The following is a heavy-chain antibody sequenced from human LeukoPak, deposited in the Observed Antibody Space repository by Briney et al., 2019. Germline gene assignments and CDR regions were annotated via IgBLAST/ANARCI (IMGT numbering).Heavy chain of an antibody. CDR2: ISNYDGRT. Sequence: ASVKVSCKASGYTFTNYGISWVRQAPGQGLEWMGWISNYDGRTNYAQNLQGRVTMTTDTSTSTAYMELSRLTSDDTAVYYCARVRRITRTPGDYYYYMDVWGKGTTVTVSS. J-gene: IGHJ6*03. V-gene: IGHV1-18*01. CDR3: ARVRRITRTPGDYYYYMDV. CDR1: GYTFTNYG. D-gene: IGHD1-7*01.